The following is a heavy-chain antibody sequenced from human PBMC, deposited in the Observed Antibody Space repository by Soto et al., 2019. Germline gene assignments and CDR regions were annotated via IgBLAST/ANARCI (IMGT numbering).Heavy chain of an antibody. CDR2: IRNSGST. V-gene: IGHV4-31*03. CDR3: AREDRNYYDGSGFYH. D-gene: IGHD3-22*01. Sequence: SETLSLTCTVSGGSIISGTYYWIWIRQHPGKGLEWIGYIRNSGSTYYNPSLKSRATMSVDTSKSQFSLKLSSVTAADTAVYYCAREDRNYYDGSGFYHWGQGTLVTVSS. CDR1: GGSIISGTYY. J-gene: IGHJ4*02.